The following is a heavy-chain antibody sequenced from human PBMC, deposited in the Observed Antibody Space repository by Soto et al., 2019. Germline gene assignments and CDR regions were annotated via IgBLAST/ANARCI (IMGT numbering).Heavy chain of an antibody. Sequence: QVQLVESGGAVVQPGRSLRLSCAASGFTFNSYAIHWVRQAPGKGLEWVAVIWYDGSKKYYADSVKGRFTISRDNSKNTLYLQMNSLRAEDTAVYYCEREAEALDYWGQGTLVTVSS. CDR1: GFTFNSYA. CDR3: EREAEALDY. CDR2: IWYDGSKK. D-gene: IGHD2-15*01. J-gene: IGHJ4*02. V-gene: IGHV3-33*01.